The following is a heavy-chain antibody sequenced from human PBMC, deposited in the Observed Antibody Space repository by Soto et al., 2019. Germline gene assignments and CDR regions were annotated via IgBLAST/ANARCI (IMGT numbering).Heavy chain of an antibody. D-gene: IGHD2-21*02. CDR2: MYNTGST. Sequence: QVRLQESGPGLVKPSETLSLTCTVSGGSISSYYWSWIRQPPGKGLEWIGYMYNTGSTVYNPSLKSRVTISVDTSKNQFYLKVNSLTAADTAVYYCARDLWGYCGTDCYPLDVWGQGTTVTVSS. CDR3: ARDLWGYCGTDCYPLDV. J-gene: IGHJ6*02. V-gene: IGHV4-59*01. CDR1: GGSISSYY.